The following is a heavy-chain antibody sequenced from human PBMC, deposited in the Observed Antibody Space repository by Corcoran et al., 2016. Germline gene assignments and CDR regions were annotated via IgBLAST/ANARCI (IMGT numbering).Heavy chain of an antibody. Sequence: EVQLLESGGGLVQPGGSLRLSCAASGFSFSSYAMSWVRQVPGQGLEWVSTISGSGTSTYYADSVKGRFTISRDNSKNTLYLQMNSLRAEDTAVYYCAKGYYYSSGTYRSVDYWGQGTLVTVSS. CDR1: GFSFSSYA. J-gene: IGHJ4*02. V-gene: IGHV3-23*01. CDR3: AKGYYYSSGTYRSVDY. D-gene: IGHD3-10*01. CDR2: ISGSGTST.